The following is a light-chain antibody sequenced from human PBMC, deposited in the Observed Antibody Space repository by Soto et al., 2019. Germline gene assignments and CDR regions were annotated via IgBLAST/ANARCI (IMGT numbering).Light chain of an antibody. V-gene: IGKV1-39*01. CDR3: QQSYYFPRT. CDR1: QNIDTY. Sequence: DIQMTQSPSSLSASVGDRVTITCRASQNIDTYLNWYLQKPGQAPKLLIYSAYSLQSGVSPRFSGDGSGTDFTLTISSLQAEDFATYYCQQSYYFPRTFSQGTTV. CDR2: SAY. J-gene: IGKJ1*01.